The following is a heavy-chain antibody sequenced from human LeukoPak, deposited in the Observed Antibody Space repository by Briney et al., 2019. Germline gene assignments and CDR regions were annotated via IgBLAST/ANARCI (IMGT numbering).Heavy chain of an antibody. CDR2: ISSSGSTI. J-gene: IGHJ3*02. V-gene: IGHV3-48*03. CDR1: GFTFSSYE. D-gene: IGHD3-22*01. CDR3: SRDSSPNYYDNSGYGLDI. Sequence: GGSLRLSCAASGFTFSSYEMNWVRQAPGKGLEWVSYISSSGSTIYYADSVKGRFTISRDNAKNTVYLQMNSLRAEDTAVYYCSRDSSPNYYDNSGYGLDIWGQGTMVTVSS.